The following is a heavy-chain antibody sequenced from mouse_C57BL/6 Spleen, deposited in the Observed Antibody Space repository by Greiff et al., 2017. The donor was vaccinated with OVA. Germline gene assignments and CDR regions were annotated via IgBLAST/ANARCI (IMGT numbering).Heavy chain of an antibody. CDR2: ISNGGGST. CDR1: GFTFSDYY. J-gene: IGHJ4*01. D-gene: IGHD2-4*01. V-gene: IGHV5-12*01. CDR3: ARDTGLRRGYAMDY. Sequence: EVKLVESGGGLVQPGGSLKLSCAASGFTFSDYYMYWVRQTPEKRLEWVAYISNGGGSTYYPDTVKGRFTISRDNAKNTLYLQMSRLKSEDTAMYYCARDTGLRRGYAMDYWGQGTSVTVSS.